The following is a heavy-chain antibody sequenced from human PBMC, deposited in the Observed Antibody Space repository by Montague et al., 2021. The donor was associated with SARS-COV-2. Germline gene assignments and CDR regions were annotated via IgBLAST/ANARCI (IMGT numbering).Heavy chain of an antibody. V-gene: IGHV4-39*01. CDR1: GGSISSSSYY. J-gene: IGHJ5*02. CDR3: ARQKRRITISGVVIPPVLPWFDP. CDR2: IYYSGST. Sequence: SETLSLTCTVSGGSISSSSYYWGWIRQPPGKGLEWIGSIYYSGSTYYNPSLKSRVTISVDTSKNQFSLKLSSVTAADTAVYYCARQKRRITISGVVIPPVLPWFDPWGQGTLVTVSS. D-gene: IGHD3-3*01.